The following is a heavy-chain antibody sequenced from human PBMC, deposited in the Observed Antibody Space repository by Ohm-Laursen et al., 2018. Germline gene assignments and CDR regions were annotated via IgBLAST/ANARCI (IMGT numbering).Heavy chain of an antibody. D-gene: IGHD6-19*01. CDR1: GFTFSSYE. V-gene: IGHV3-33*08. J-gene: IGHJ4*02. CDR2: IWYDGSNK. CDR3: ARAISSGWYANFDY. Sequence: SLRLSCAASGFTFSSYEMNWVRQAPGKGLEWVAVIWYDGSNKYYADSVKGRFTISRDNSKNTLYLQMNSLRAEDTAVYYCARAISSGWYANFDYWGQGTLVTVSS.